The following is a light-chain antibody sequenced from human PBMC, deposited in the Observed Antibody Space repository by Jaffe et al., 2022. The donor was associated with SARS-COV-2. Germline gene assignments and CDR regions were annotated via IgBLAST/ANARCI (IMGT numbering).Light chain of an antibody. CDR3: QQYGTSPYT. Sequence: EIVLTQSPGTLSLSPGERATLSCRASQTVSNNYLNWYHQKGGQAPRVLIYRASSRATDIPDRFSGSGSGTEFTLTISRLEPEDFGVYYCQQYGTSPYTFGQGTKLEIK. CDR1: QTVSNNY. V-gene: IGKV3-20*01. CDR2: RAS. J-gene: IGKJ2*01.